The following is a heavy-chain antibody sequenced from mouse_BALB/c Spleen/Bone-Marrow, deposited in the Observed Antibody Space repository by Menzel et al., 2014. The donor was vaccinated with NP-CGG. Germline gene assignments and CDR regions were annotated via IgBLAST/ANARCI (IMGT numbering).Heavy chain of an antibody. Sequence: EVQLVESGPGLVKPSQSLSLTCSVTGYSITSGYYWNWIRQFPGNKLEWMGYITYDGSDNYNPSLKSRISITRDTSKNQFFLKLNSVTTEDTATYYCARRGYGYLDYWGQGTTLTVSS. CDR2: ITYDGSD. V-gene: IGHV3-6*02. CDR1: GYSITSGYY. D-gene: IGHD2-10*02. CDR3: ARRGYGYLDY. J-gene: IGHJ2*01.